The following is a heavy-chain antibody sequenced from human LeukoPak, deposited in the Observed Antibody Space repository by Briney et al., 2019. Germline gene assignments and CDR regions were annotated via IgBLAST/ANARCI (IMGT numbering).Heavy chain of an antibody. Sequence: GRSLRLSCVGSGYSFDEYAMHWVRQAPGKGLEWVSGINWKSDKIGYADSVKGRFTISRDNSKNSLYLQMNSLRVEDTALYYCAKDRHCTSSSCPIDYWGQGTMVTVSS. D-gene: IGHD2-2*01. V-gene: IGHV3-9*01. CDR2: INWKSDKI. CDR1: GYSFDEYA. J-gene: IGHJ4*02. CDR3: AKDRHCTSSSCPIDY.